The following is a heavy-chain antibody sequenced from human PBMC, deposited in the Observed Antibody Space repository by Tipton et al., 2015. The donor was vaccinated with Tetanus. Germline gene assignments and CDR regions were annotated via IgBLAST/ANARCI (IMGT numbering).Heavy chain of an antibody. V-gene: IGHV4-39*07. Sequence: TLSLTCTVSGDSISSGNYRYNWIRQLPGKGLEWIGEINQSGSTNYNPSLKSRVTISVDTSKNQFSLKLSSVTAADTAVYYCARGKHTVTFDYWGQGTLVTVSS. CDR2: INQSGST. D-gene: IGHD4-17*01. CDR3: ARGKHTVTFDY. CDR1: GDSISSGNYR. J-gene: IGHJ4*02.